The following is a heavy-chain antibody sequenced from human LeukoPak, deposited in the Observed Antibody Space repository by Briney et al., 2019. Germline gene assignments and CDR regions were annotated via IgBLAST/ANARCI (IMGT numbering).Heavy chain of an antibody. J-gene: IGHJ5*02. CDR2: IYPGDSDT. CDR1: GYSFTSYW. V-gene: IGHV5-51*01. CDR3: ARELAAAGRTRPFDP. D-gene: IGHD6-13*01. Sequence: GESLKISCEGSGYSFTSYWIGWVRQMPGKGLEWMGIIYPGDSDTRYSPSFQGQVTISADKSISTAYLQWSSLKASDTAMYYCARELAAAGRTRPFDPWGRGTLVTVSS.